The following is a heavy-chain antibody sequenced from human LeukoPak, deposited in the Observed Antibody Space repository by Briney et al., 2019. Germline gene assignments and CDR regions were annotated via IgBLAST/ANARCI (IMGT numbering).Heavy chain of an antibody. D-gene: IGHD3-9*01. J-gene: IGHJ4*02. CDR3: ARVDDILTGYYKAPLDY. V-gene: IGHV1-2*02. CDR2: INPNSGGT. CDR1: GYTFTGYY. Sequence: ASVKVSCKASGYTFTGYYMHWVRQAPGQGLEWMGWINPNSGGTNYAQKFQGRVTMTRDTSISTAYMELSRLRSDDTAVYYCARVDDILTGYYKAPLDYWGQGTLVTVSS.